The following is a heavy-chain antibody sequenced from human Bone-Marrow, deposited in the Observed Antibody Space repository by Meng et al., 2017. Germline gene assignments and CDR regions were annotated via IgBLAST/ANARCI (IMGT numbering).Heavy chain of an antibody. CDR1: GYTFTSYY. CDR3: ARGSRSHFIWAMARSKYYFDY. D-gene: IGHD2-15*01. CDR2: INPSGGST. Sequence: ASVKVSCKASGYTFTSYYMHWVRQAPGQGLEWMGIINPSGGSTSYAQKFQGRVTMTRDTSTSTVYMELSSLRSEDTAVYYCARGSRSHFIWAMARSKYYFDYWGQGTLVTVSS. J-gene: IGHJ4*02. V-gene: IGHV1-46*01.